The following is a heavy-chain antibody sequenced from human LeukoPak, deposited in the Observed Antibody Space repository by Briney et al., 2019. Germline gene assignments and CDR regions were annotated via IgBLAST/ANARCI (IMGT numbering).Heavy chain of an antibody. CDR2: ISYDGSNK. CDR3: ARDTGEAALDY. Sequence: GGSLRLSCAASGFTFSSYAMHWVRQAPGKGLEWVAVISYDGSNKYYAYSVKGRFTISRDNSKNTLYLQMNSLRAEDTAVYYCARDTGEAALDYWGQGTLVTVSS. D-gene: IGHD3-16*01. CDR1: GFTFSSYA. V-gene: IGHV3-30-3*01. J-gene: IGHJ4*02.